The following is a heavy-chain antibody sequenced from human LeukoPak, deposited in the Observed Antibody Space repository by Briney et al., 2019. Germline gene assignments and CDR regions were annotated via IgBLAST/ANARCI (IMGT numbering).Heavy chain of an antibody. D-gene: IGHD1-26*01. J-gene: IGHJ4*02. V-gene: IGHV1-69*13. CDR2: IIPIFGTA. Sequence: GASVKVSCKASGGTFSSYAISWVRQAPGQGLEWMGGIIPIFGTANYAQKFQGRVTITADESTSTAYMELSSLRSEDTAVYYCARGAPIVGAFRLAGYYFDYWGQGTLVTVSS. CDR3: ARGAPIVGAFRLAGYYFDY. CDR1: GGTFSSYA.